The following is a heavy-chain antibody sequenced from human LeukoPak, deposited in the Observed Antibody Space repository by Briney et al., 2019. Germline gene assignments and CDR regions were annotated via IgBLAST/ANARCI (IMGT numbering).Heavy chain of an antibody. Sequence: ASVRVSCKASGYTFDTYGFCWVRQAPGHGLEWMGWISANNGKTDSAQKFQGRVTLTTDTSTTTAYMELTGLRPDDTAVYYCAKVAGDRLDSWGQGTLVTVSS. CDR2: ISANNGKT. CDR1: GYTFDTYG. CDR3: AKVAGDRLDS. V-gene: IGHV1-18*01. D-gene: IGHD6-19*01. J-gene: IGHJ5*02.